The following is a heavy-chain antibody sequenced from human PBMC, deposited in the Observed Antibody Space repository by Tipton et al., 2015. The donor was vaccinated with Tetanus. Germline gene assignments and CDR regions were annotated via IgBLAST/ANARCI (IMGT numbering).Heavy chain of an antibody. D-gene: IGHD1-26*01. CDR2: ISWNSGSK. Sequence: SLRLSCAASGFTFDDYAMHWVRQAPGKGLEWVSGISWNSGSKGYADSVKGRVTISRDNAKNSLYLQMNSLRAEDTALYYCAKDTNPGSYHGWGGLDYWGQGTLVTVSS. CDR1: GFTFDDYA. V-gene: IGHV3-9*01. J-gene: IGHJ4*02. CDR3: AKDTNPGSYHGWGGLDY.